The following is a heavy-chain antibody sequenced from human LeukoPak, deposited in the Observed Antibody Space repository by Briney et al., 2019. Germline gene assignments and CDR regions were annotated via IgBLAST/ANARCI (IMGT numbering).Heavy chain of an antibody. CDR3: ARDLGLRLGELSPIPDY. Sequence: GGSLRLSCAASGFTFTNYEMNWVRQAPGKGLEWISYITCSGSSIYYADSVKGRFTISRDNAKNSLYLQMNSLRAEDTAVYYCARDLGLRLGELSPIPDYWGQGTLVTVSS. D-gene: IGHD3-16*02. CDR1: GFTFTNYE. CDR2: ITCSGSSI. V-gene: IGHV3-48*03. J-gene: IGHJ4*02.